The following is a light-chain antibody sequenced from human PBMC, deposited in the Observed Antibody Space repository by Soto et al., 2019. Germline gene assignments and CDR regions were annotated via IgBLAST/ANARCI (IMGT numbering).Light chain of an antibody. CDR2: EVS. CDR1: SSDVGSHNL. Sequence: QSALTQPASVSGSPGQSITISCTGTSSDVGSHNLVSWYQHPGQAPKLMIYEVSKRPLGVSTRFSASKSGNTASLTISGLQAEDEADYYCCSYGGSRAVFGGGTQLTVL. CDR3: CSYGGSRAV. J-gene: IGLJ7*01. V-gene: IGLV2-23*02.